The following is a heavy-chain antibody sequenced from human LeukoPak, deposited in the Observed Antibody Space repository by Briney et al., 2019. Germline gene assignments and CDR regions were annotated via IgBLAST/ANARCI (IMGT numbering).Heavy chain of an antibody. Sequence: GGSLRLSCTASGFTFGDYAMSWVRQAPGKGLEWVGFIRSKAYGGTTEYAASVKGRFTISRDDSKSIAYLQMNSLKTEDTAVYYCTRTLAYCGGDCQGWFDYWGQGTLVTVSS. D-gene: IGHD2-21*02. V-gene: IGHV3-49*04. J-gene: IGHJ4*02. CDR1: GFTFGDYA. CDR2: IRSKAYGGTT. CDR3: TRTLAYCGGDCQGWFDY.